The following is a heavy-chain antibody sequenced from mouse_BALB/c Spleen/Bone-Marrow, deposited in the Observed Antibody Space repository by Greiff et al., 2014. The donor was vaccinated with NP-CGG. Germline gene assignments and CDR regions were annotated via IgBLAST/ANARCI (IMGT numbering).Heavy chain of an antibody. V-gene: IGHV5-4*02. Sequence: EVKLVESGGGLVKPGGSLKLSCAASGFTFSDYYMYWVRQTPEKRLEWVATISDGGSYTYYPDSVKGRFTISRDNAKSNLYLQMSSLKSEDTAMYYCARDLITTATSFAYWGQGTLVTVSA. CDR1: GFTFSDYY. J-gene: IGHJ3*01. CDR3: ARDLITTATSFAY. CDR2: ISDGGSYT. D-gene: IGHD1-2*01.